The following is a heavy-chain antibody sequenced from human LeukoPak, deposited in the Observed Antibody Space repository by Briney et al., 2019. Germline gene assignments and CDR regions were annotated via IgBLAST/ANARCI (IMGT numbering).Heavy chain of an antibody. J-gene: IGHJ3*02. CDR1: GYSFTSYW. Sequence: GESLKISCKGSGYSFTSYWIGWVRQMPGKGLEWMGIMFPRDSDTRYSPSFEGQVTMSAGKSINTAYLQWSSLKASDTAMYYCARKAGRGWYGDAFDIWGQGTMVTVSS. CDR3: ARKAGRGWYGDAFDI. D-gene: IGHD6-19*01. V-gene: IGHV5-51*01. CDR2: MFPRDSDT.